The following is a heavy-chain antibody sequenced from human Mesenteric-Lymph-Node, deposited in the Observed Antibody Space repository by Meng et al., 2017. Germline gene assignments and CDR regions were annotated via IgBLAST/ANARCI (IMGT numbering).Heavy chain of an antibody. CDR1: GGSLSGAY. V-gene: IGHV4-34*12. D-gene: IGHD2-8*02. Sequence: QVQLKQGGAGLLRPSWTLALTFAVNGGSLSGAYWNWIRQPPGKGLEWIGEIIHGGSPSYNPSLKSRVTISIDTSKNQLSLMLSSVTAADTAVYYCARRPTGIDYWGQGTLVTVSS. CDR2: IIHGGSP. J-gene: IGHJ4*02. CDR3: ARRPTGIDY.